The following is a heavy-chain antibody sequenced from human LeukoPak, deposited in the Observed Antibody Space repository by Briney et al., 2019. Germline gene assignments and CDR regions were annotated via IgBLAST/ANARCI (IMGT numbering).Heavy chain of an antibody. V-gene: IGHV4-39*01. Sequence: PSETLSLTCTVSGGSISSSSYYWGWIRQPPGKGLEWIGSIYYSGSTYYNPSLKSRVTISVDTSKNQFSLKLSSVTAADTAVYYCARQVATGWFDPWGQGTLATVSS. CDR2: IYYSGST. CDR1: GGSISSSSYY. D-gene: IGHD6-25*01. CDR3: ARQVATGWFDP. J-gene: IGHJ5*02.